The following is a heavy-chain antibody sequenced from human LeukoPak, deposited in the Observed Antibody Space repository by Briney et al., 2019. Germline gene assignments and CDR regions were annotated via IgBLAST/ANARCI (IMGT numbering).Heavy chain of an antibody. V-gene: IGHV3-49*03. CDR3: TRDQYSSGWYDILFDY. CDR2: IRSKIYGGTT. CDR1: GFTFGDYA. Sequence: GGSLRLSCTASGFTFGDYAMSWFRQAPGKGLEWVGFIRSKIYGGTTEYAASVKGRYTISRDDSKSIAYLQMNSLKTEDTAVYYCTRDQYSSGWYDILFDYWGQGTLVTVSS. J-gene: IGHJ4*02. D-gene: IGHD6-19*01.